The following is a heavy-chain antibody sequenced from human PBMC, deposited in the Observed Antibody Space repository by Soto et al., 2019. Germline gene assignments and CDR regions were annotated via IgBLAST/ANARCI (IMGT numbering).Heavy chain of an antibody. CDR1: GGSISSYY. D-gene: IGHD3-10*01. V-gene: IGHV4-59*01. Sequence: PSETLSLTCTVSGGSISSYYWSWIRQPPGKGLEWIGYIYYSGSTNYNPPLKSRVTISVDTSKNQFSLKLSSVTAADTAVYYCARELFGRSVWFDPWGQGTLVTVSS. CDR2: IYYSGST. J-gene: IGHJ5*02. CDR3: ARELFGRSVWFDP.